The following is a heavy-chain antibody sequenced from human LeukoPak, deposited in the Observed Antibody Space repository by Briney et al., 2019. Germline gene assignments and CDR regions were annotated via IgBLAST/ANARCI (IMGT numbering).Heavy chain of an antibody. D-gene: IGHD5-18*01. CDR2: INTNTGNP. Sequence: ASVKVSCKASGYTFTDYFMLWVRQAPGQGLEWMGWINTNTGNPTYAQGFTGRFVFSLDTSVSTAYLQISSLKAEDTAVYYCARGKYTYGPDYYYMDVWGKGTTVTVSS. V-gene: IGHV7-4-1*02. CDR1: GYTFTDYF. CDR3: ARGKYTYGPDYYYMDV. J-gene: IGHJ6*03.